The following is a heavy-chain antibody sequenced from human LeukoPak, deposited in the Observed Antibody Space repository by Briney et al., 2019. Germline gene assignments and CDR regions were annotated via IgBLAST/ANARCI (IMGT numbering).Heavy chain of an antibody. CDR3: AKDIITLDSSGPDY. J-gene: IGHJ4*02. D-gene: IGHD3-22*01. V-gene: IGHV3-43*01. Sequence: GGSLRLSCAASGFTFDDYTMHWVRQAPGKGLEWVSLISWDGGSTYYADSVKGRFTISRDNSKNSLYLQMNSLRTEDTALYYCAKDIITLDSSGPDYWGQGTLVTVSS. CDR1: GFTFDDYT. CDR2: ISWDGGST.